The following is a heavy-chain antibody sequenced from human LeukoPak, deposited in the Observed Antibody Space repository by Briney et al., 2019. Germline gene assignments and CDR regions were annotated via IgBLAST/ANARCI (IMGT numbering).Heavy chain of an antibody. CDR1: GFTVSSNY. D-gene: IGHD7-27*01. V-gene: IGHV3-66*01. CDR2: IYTGGST. CDR3: ARLQLGGSYYYYYYYMDV. Sequence: PGGSLRLSCAASGFTVSSNYMSWVRQAPGKGLEWVSLIYTGGSTYYADSVKGRFTISRDNAKNSLYLQMNSLRAEDTAVYYCARLQLGGSYYYYYYYMDVWGKGTTVTVSS. J-gene: IGHJ6*03.